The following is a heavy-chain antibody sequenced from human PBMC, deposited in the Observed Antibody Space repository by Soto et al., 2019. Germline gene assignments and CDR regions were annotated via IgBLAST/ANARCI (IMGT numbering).Heavy chain of an antibody. J-gene: IGHJ6*03. CDR2: IYWDDDK. D-gene: IGHD7-27*01. CDR1: GFSLSTSGVG. CDR3: AHTSGDTWGYYYYYYMDV. V-gene: IGHV2-5*02. Sequence: SGPTLVKPTPTLTLTCTFSGFSLSTSGVGVGWIRQPPGKALEWLALIYWDDDKRYSPSLKSRLTITKDTSKNQVVLTMTNMDPVDTATYYCAHTSGDTWGYYYYYYMDVWGKGTTVTVSS.